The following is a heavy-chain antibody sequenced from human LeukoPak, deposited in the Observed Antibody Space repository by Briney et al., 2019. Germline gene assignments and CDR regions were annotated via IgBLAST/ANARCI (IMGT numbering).Heavy chain of an antibody. CDR1: GFTFSSND. CDR3: AKGTHYYDSSGYWGAFDI. CDR2: ISYDGGNK. V-gene: IGHV3-30*18. Sequence: GGSLRLSCAASGFTFSSNDIHWVRQAPGKGLEWVVVISYDGGNKYYADSVKGRFAISRDNSKNTLYLQMNSLRAEDTAVYYCAKGTHYYDSSGYWGAFDIWGQGTMVTVSS. D-gene: IGHD3-22*01. J-gene: IGHJ3*02.